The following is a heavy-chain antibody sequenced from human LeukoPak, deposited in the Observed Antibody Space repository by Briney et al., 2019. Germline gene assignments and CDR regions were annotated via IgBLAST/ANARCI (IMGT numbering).Heavy chain of an antibody. D-gene: IGHD6-19*01. J-gene: IGHJ4*02. V-gene: IGHV3-7*01. CDR2: IKQDGSEK. CDR3: AREDYSSGWSFDY. Sequence: PWGSLRLSCAVSGFTFSSDWRSWVRQPPGKGLEWVANIKQDGSEKYYVDSVKGRFTISRDNAKNSLYLQMNSLRAEDTAVYYCAREDYSSGWSFDYWGQGTLVTVSS. CDR1: GFTFSSDW.